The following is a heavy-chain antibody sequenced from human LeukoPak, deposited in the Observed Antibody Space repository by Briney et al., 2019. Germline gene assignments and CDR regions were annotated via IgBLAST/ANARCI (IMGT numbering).Heavy chain of an antibody. V-gene: IGHV4-34*01. Sequence: PSETLSLTCAVYGGSFSGYYWSWIRQPPGKGLEWIREINHSGSTNYNPSLKSRVTISVDTSKNQFSLKLSSVTAADTAVYYCARGRGYCSSTSCYTLRFDYWAREPWSPSPQ. CDR2: INHSGST. D-gene: IGHD2-2*02. CDR3: ARGRGYCSSTSCYTLRFDY. J-gene: IGHJ4*02. CDR1: GGSFSGYY.